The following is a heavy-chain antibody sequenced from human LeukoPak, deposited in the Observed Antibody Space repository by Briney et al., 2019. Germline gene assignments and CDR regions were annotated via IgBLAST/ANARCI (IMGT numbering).Heavy chain of an antibody. CDR1: GGSISSYY. CDR2: IYYSGST. Sequence: SETLSLTCTVPGGSISSYYWSCIRQPPGKGLECIGYIYYSGSTNYNPSLKSRVTISVDTSKNQFSLKLSSVTAADTAVYYCARVTYGSSPDYYYYYYMDVWGKGTTVTVSS. D-gene: IGHD6-13*01. J-gene: IGHJ6*03. CDR3: ARVTYGSSPDYYYYYYMDV. V-gene: IGHV4-59*01.